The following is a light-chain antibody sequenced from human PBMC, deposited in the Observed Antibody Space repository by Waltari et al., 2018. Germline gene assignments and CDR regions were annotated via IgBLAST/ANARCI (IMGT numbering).Light chain of an antibody. Sequence: EIVLTQSPATLSLSPGERATLSCRASQTVSRHLAWYQQKPGQAPRLLIYDVSKRATGIPARFSGSGSGTDFTLTISSLEPADFAVYYCQQRSNWPLFTFGPGTKVDVK. CDR3: QQRSNWPLFT. CDR1: QTVSRH. V-gene: IGKV3-11*01. J-gene: IGKJ3*01. CDR2: DVS.